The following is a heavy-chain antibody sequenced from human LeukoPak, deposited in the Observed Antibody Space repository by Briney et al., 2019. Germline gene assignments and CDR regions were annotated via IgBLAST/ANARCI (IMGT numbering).Heavy chain of an antibody. CDR3: ARDDESYYGMDV. V-gene: IGHV1-69*13. CDR1: GGTFSSYA. CDR2: IIPIFGTA. Sequence: SVKVSCKASGGTFSSYAISWVRQAPGQGLEWMGGIIPIFGTANYAQKFQGRVTITADESTSTAYMELSSLRSEDTAVYYCARDDESYYGMDVWGQGTTVTVSS. J-gene: IGHJ6*02.